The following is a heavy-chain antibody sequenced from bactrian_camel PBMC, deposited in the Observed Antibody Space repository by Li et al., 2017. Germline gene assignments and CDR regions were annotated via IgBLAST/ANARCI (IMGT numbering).Heavy chain of an antibody. D-gene: IGHD6*01. CDR2: LESDGDE. CDR3: AARDGTRTCGGTWFRPNEWDY. CDR1: GVTTGTVC. J-gene: IGHJ4*01. Sequence: HVQLVESGGGSVQPGGSLTLSCAASGVTTGTVCMAWFRQAVGKFREGIAHLESDGDEAYADSVKGRFTISKDNRANIMFLQMNTLKPEDTALYYCAARDGTRTCGGTWFRPNEWDYWGQGTQVTVS. V-gene: IGHV3S6*01.